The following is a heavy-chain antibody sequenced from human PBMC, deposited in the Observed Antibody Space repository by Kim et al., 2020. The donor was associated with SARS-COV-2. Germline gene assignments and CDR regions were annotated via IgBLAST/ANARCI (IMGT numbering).Heavy chain of an antibody. Sequence: SETLSLTCTVSGGSISSYYWSWIRQPPGKGLEWIGYIYYSGSTHYNPSLKSRVTISVDTSKNQFSLKLSSVTAADTAVYYCARRGYQLLGYGMDVWGQGTTVTVSS. J-gene: IGHJ6*02. V-gene: IGHV4-59*08. CDR3: ARRGYQLLGYGMDV. CDR2: IYYSGST. D-gene: IGHD2-2*01. CDR1: GGSISSYY.